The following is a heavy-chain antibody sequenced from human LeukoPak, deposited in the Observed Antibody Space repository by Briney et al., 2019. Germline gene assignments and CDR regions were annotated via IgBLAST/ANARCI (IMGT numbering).Heavy chain of an antibody. Sequence: SGGSLRLSCAASGFTFDDYAMHWVRQAPGKGLERISLISGDGGSTYYADSVKGRFTIARDNSKNSLYLQMNSLRTEDTALYYCAKKSLAPGGGVCPFQHWGQGTLVTVSS. J-gene: IGHJ1*01. CDR3: AKKSLAPGGGVCPFQH. D-gene: IGHD2-21*02. V-gene: IGHV3-43*02. CDR1: GFTFDDYA. CDR2: ISGDGGST.